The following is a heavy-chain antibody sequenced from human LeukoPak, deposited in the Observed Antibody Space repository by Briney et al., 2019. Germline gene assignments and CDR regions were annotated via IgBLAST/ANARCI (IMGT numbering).Heavy chain of an antibody. CDR2: INHSGST. V-gene: IGHV4-39*07. Sequence: PSETLSLTCTVSGGSISSGDYYWSWIRQPPGKGLEWIGEINHSGSTNYNPSLKSRVTISVDTSKNQFSLKLSSVTAADTAVYYCARGASGRYNWNYGRSVGRRGPYYFDYWGQGTLVTVSS. J-gene: IGHJ4*02. CDR1: GGSISSGDYY. CDR3: ARGASGRYNWNYGRSVGRRGPYYFDY. D-gene: IGHD1-7*01.